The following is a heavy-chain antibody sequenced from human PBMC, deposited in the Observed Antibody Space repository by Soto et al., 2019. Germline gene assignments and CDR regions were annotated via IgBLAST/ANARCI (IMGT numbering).Heavy chain of an antibody. CDR1: GCIRSRKS. V-gene: IGHV3-30*03. CDR2: ISYDGGER. D-gene: IGHD2-21*02. Sequence: RALRRTSVGSGCIRSRKSKHWVRKAPGKGLEWVTGISYDGGERFYADSVKGRFTISRDNSKNRLDLQMSSLRPEDTAVYYCARDLPLYCRGDCNFDFWAPGTLVTVSS. J-gene: IGHJ4*02. CDR3: ARDLPLYCRGDCNFDF.